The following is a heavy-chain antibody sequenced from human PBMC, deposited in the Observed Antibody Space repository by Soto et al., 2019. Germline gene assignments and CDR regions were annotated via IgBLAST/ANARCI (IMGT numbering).Heavy chain of an antibody. CDR2: ISSSSSYI. J-gene: IGHJ3*02. V-gene: IGHV3-21*01. CDR1: GFTFSSYS. D-gene: IGHD5-12*01. Sequence: PGGSLRLSCAASGFTFSSYSMSWVRQAPGKGLEWVSSISSSSSYIYYADSVKGRFTISRDNAKNSLYLQMNSLRAEDTAVYYCARDSLMATDAFDIWAQGTMVTV. CDR3: ARDSLMATDAFDI.